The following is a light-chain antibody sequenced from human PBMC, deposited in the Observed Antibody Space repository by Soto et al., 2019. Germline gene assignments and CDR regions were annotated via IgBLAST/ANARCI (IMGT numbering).Light chain of an antibody. CDR1: SSDVGGYNH. CDR3: ASYTTTSTLWV. J-gene: IGLJ3*02. CDR2: EVN. V-gene: IGLV2-14*01. Sequence: QSALTQPASVSGSPGQSITISCTGTSSDVGGYNHVSWYQHHPGKAPKVIIFEVNNRPSGISNRFSGSKSGNTASLTISGLQAEDEADYYCASYTTTSTLWVFGGGTKL.